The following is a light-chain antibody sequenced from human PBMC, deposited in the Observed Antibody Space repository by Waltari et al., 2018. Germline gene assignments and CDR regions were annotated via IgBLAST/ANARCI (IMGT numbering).Light chain of an antibody. CDR1: QNILHGSINNNV. Sequence: DIVMTQSPDSLAVSLGERATITCKSSQNILHGSINNNVLAWYQQKPGQPPRLLIDWASIRESGVPDRFGGSGSGTDFTLTISSLQAEDVAVYYCQQYFTTFTVTFGGGTKVEIK. V-gene: IGKV4-1*01. CDR2: WAS. CDR3: QQYFTTFTVT. J-gene: IGKJ4*01.